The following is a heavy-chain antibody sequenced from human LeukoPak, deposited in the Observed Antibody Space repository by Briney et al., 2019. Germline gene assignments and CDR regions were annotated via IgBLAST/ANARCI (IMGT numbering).Heavy chain of an antibody. CDR3: ARGGGLDV. CDR2: INHNGNVN. V-gene: IGHV3-7*03. J-gene: IGHJ6*02. D-gene: IGHD3-16*01. CDR1: GFTFSSYR. Sequence: GGSLRLSCAASGFTFSSYRTNWARQAPGKGLEWVASINHNGNVNYYVDSVKGRFTISRDNAKNSLYLQMSNLRAEDTAVYFCARGGGLDVWGQGATVTVSS.